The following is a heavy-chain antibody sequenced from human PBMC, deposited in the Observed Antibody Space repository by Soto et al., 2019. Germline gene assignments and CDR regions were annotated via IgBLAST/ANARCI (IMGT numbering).Heavy chain of an antibody. J-gene: IGHJ4*02. CDR1: GDSISSSGYY. V-gene: IGHV4-39*01. CDR3: ARHAFYCTGGYCYSGFDY. D-gene: IGHD2-15*01. Sequence: SETLSLTCTVSGDSISSSGYYWGWIRQPPGKGLEWIGSIYHSGSTYYNPSLKSRVTISVDTSKNQFSLKLSSVTAADTAVFYCARHAFYCTGGYCYSGFDYWGQGTLVTVSS. CDR2: IYHSGST.